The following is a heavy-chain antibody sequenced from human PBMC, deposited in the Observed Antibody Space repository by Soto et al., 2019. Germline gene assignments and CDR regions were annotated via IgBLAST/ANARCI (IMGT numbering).Heavy chain of an antibody. V-gene: IGHV1-69*13. CDR1: RGRFSSYS. Sequence: SVKPTCKDCRGRFSSYSLSSLRQAPGQGLEWMGGIIPIFGTANYAQKFQGRVTITADESTSTAYMELSSLRSEDTAVYYCAGGKESVDSGYDRWGQGTLVTVSS. CDR3: AGGKESVDSGYDR. J-gene: IGHJ5*02. D-gene: IGHD5-12*01. CDR2: IIPIFGTA.